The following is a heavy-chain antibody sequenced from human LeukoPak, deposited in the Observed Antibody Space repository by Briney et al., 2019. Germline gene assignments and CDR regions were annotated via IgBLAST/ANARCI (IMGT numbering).Heavy chain of an antibody. CDR2: ISWNSGSI. D-gene: IGHD3-22*01. CDR1: GFTFDDYA. V-gene: IGHV3-9*01. CDR3: AKDIDDSSGYSDY. J-gene: IGHJ4*02. Sequence: PGGSLRLSCAASGFTFDDYAMHWVRQAPGKGLEWVSGISWNSGSIGYADSVKGRFTISRDNAKNSLYLQMNSLRAEDTALYYCAKDIDDSSGYSDYWGQGTLVTVSS.